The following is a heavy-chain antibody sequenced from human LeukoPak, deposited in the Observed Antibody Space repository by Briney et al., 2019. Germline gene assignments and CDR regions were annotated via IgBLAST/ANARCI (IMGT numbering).Heavy chain of an antibody. Sequence: GESLKISCKGSGYSFTSYWIGWVRQMPGKGLEWMGIIYPGDSDTRYSPSFQGQVTISADKSISTAYLQWSSLKASDTAMYYCARPLPDNWNDQNAFDIWGQGTMVTVSS. CDR2: IYPGDSDT. CDR1: GYSFTSYW. J-gene: IGHJ3*02. V-gene: IGHV5-51*01. CDR3: ARPLPDNWNDQNAFDI. D-gene: IGHD1-20*01.